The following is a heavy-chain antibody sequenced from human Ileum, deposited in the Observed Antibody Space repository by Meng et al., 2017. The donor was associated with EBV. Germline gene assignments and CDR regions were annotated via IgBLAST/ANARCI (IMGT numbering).Heavy chain of an antibody. CDR1: GGSISSSNW. CDR3: ARESYSDSSGYYSLDY. D-gene: IGHD3-22*01. V-gene: IGHV4-4*02. CDR2: IHHTEST. Sequence: QGQLQDSGPGLVKPSGTLALTCAVSGGSISSSNWWSWVRQAPGKGLEWIGEIHHTESTNYNPSLKSRVTISVDKSKNQFSLKLSSVTAADTAVYYCARESYSDSSGYYSLDYWGQGSLVTVSS. J-gene: IGHJ4*02.